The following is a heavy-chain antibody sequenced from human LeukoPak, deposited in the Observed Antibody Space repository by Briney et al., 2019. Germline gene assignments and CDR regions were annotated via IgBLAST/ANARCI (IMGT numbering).Heavy chain of an antibody. D-gene: IGHD5-12*01. J-gene: IGHJ3*01. Sequence: GGSLRLSCEASGLTFNKYWMTWVRQAPGKGLEWVAFIRYDGSNKYYADSVKGRFTISRDNSKNTLYLQMNSLRAEDTAVYYCARGRGGYPDWGQGTMVTVSS. V-gene: IGHV3-30*02. CDR3: ARGRGGYPD. CDR2: IRYDGSNK. CDR1: GLTFNKYW.